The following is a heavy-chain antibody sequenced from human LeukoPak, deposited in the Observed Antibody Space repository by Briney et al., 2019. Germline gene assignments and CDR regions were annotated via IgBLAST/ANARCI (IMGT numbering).Heavy chain of an antibody. D-gene: IGHD2-2*01. Sequence: SETLSLTCTVSGGSISDYHWSWIRQPPGKGLEWIGYIYTSGSTKYNPSLKSRVTISVDTSKNQFSLKLSSVTAADTAVYYCAIHIVVVPAAKKKNWFDPWGQGTLVTVSS. CDR2: IYTSGST. V-gene: IGHV4-4*09. CDR1: GGSISDYH. CDR3: AIHIVVVPAAKKKNWFDP. J-gene: IGHJ5*02.